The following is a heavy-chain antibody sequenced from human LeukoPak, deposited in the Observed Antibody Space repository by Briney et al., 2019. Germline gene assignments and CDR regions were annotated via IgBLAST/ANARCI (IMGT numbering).Heavy chain of an antibody. CDR1: GGTFSSYA. CDR2: IIPIFGTA. Sequence: ASVKVSCKASGGTFSSYAISWVRQAPGPGLEWMGGIIPIFGTANYAQKFQGRVTITADESTSTAYMELSSLRSEDTAVYYCARPAPKGSGFLGNYWYFDLWGRGTLVTVSS. CDR3: ARPAPKGSGFLGNYWYFDL. V-gene: IGHV1-69*01. J-gene: IGHJ2*01. D-gene: IGHD3-22*01.